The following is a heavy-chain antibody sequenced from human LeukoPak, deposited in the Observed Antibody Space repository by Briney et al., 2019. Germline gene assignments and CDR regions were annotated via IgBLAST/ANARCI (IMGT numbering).Heavy chain of an antibody. CDR3: TRFCRDGYNLGGWFDP. V-gene: IGHV1-69*13. J-gene: IGHJ5*02. CDR2: IIPIFGTA. D-gene: IGHD5-24*01. Sequence: SVKVSCKASGGTFSSYAISWVRQAPGQGLEWMGGIIPIFGTANYAQKFQGRVTITADESTSTAYMELSSLRSEDTAVYYCTRFCRDGYNLGGWFDPWGQGTLVTVSS. CDR1: GGTFSSYA.